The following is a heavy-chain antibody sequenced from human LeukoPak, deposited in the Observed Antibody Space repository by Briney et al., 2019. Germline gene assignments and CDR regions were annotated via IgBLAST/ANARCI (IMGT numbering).Heavy chain of an antibody. J-gene: IGHJ5*02. Sequence: GRSLRLSCAASGFTFSSYAMHWVRQAPGKGLEWVAIISYDGNNKYYADSVKGRFTISRDNSKNTLYLQMNSLRAEDTAVYYCARSLVVGATYPYHWGQGTLVTVSS. CDR1: GFTFSSYA. D-gene: IGHD1-26*01. V-gene: IGHV3-30*04. CDR2: ISYDGNNK. CDR3: ARSLVVGATYPYH.